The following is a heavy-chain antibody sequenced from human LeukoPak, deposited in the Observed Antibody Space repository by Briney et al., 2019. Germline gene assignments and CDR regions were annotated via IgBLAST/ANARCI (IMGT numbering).Heavy chain of an antibody. CDR2: IDPMDSYT. Sequence: GESLKISCQGSGYSFTSYWISWVRQLPGKGLEWMGRIDPMDSYTNYSPSFQGHVTISADKSISTAYLQWSSLKASDTAMYYCAVYDRDAGYSYGSPFDYWGQGTLVTVSS. V-gene: IGHV5-10-1*01. CDR1: GYSFTSYW. D-gene: IGHD5-18*01. J-gene: IGHJ4*02. CDR3: AVYDRDAGYSYGSPFDY.